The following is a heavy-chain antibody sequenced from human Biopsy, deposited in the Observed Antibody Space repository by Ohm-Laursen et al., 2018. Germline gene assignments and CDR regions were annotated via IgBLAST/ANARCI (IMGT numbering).Heavy chain of an antibody. V-gene: IGHV3-33*01. CDR2: IWYDGSKK. CDR3: ATSTIVRSSGHASDI. D-gene: IGHD3-10*01. CDR1: GLSFSTYG. J-gene: IGHJ3*02. Sequence: SLRLSCTASGLSFSTYGMHWVRQAPGKGLEWVAVIWYDGSKKYYADSVKGRFTISRDNSKNTLDLQMNSLRAEDTAVYYCATSTIVRSSGHASDIWGQGTVVTVS.